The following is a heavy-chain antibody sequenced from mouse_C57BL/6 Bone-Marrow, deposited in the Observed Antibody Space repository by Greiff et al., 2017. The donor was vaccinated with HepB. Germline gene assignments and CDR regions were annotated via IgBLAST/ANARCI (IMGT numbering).Heavy chain of an antibody. Sequence: VQLQQPGAELVKPGASVKLSCKASGYTFTSYWMHWVKQRPGQGLEWIGMIHPNSGSTNYNEKFKSKATLTVDKSSSTAYMQLSSLTSEDSAVYHCTRSEGYSNCDYAMDYWGKGTSVTVSS. CDR1: GYTFTSYW. CDR2: IHPNSGST. J-gene: IGHJ4*01. CDR3: TRSEGYSNCDYAMDY. V-gene: IGHV1-64*01. D-gene: IGHD2-5*01.